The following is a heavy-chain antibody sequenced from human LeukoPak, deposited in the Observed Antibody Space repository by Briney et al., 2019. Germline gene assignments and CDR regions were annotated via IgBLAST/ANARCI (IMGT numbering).Heavy chain of an antibody. CDR1: GYSFTSYD. J-gene: IGHJ6*02. Sequence: GASVKVSCKASGYSFTSYDINWVRQATGQGLEWMGWMNPNSGSTGYAQKFQGRLTMARNTSTSTVYMELSSLRSEDTATYFCARAQNYYGSGKYYYYGMDVRGQGTTVIVSS. CDR2: MNPNSGST. V-gene: IGHV1-8*01. D-gene: IGHD3-10*01. CDR3: ARAQNYYGSGKYYYYGMDV.